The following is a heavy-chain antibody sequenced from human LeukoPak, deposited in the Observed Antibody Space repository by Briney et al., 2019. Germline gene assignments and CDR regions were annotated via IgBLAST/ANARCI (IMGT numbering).Heavy chain of an antibody. J-gene: IGHJ4*02. D-gene: IGHD4-17*01. CDR3: ARRPHGGDYRPNFDY. CDR1: GGSFSGYY. CDR2: INHSGST. Sequence: PSETLSLTCAVYGGSFSGYYWSWIRQPPGKGLEWIGEINHSGSTNYNPSLKSRVTISVDTSKNQFSLKLSSATAADTAVYYCARRPHGGDYRPNFDYWGQGTLVTVSS. V-gene: IGHV4-34*01.